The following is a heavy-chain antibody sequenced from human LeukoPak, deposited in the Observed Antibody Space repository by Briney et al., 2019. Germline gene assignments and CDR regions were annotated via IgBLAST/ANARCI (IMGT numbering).Heavy chain of an antibody. CDR1: GYTFTNYD. CDR2: MNPDSGNT. V-gene: IGHV1-8*01. CDR3: AREGHIVVVTAFDY. Sequence: GASVKVSCKASGYTFTNYDINWVRQATGQGLEWMGWMNPDSGNTGFAQKFQGRVTMTRNTSINAAYMELSSLRFEDTAVYYCAREGHIVVVTAFDYWGQGTLVTVSS. J-gene: IGHJ4*02. D-gene: IGHD2-21*02.